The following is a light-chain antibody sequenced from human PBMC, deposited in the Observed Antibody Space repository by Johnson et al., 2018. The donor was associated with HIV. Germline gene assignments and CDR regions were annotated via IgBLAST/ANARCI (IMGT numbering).Light chain of an antibody. V-gene: IGLV1-51*02. CDR1: SSNIESNS. Sequence: QSVLTQPPSVSAAPGQKVTISCSGSSSNIESNSVSWYQHFPGTAPKVLIYENNKRPSGIPDRFSGSKSGTSATLGITGLQTGDEADYYCGTWDSSLSAGRVFGTGTKVTVL. J-gene: IGLJ1*01. CDR2: ENN. CDR3: GTWDSSLSAGRV.